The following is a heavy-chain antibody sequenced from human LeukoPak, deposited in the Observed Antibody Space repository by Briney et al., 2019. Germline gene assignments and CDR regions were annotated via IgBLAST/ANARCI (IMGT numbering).Heavy chain of an antibody. D-gene: IGHD3-10*01. CDR1: GGSFSGYY. Sequence: SETLSLTCAVYGGSFSGYYWSWIRQPPGKGLEWIGRIYTSGSTNYNPSPKSRVTISVDTSKNQFSLKLSSVTAADTAVYYCARAVKRLLWFGELLWDGAFDIWGQGTMVTVSS. V-gene: IGHV4-59*10. CDR2: IYTSGST. J-gene: IGHJ3*02. CDR3: ARAVKRLLWFGELLWDGAFDI.